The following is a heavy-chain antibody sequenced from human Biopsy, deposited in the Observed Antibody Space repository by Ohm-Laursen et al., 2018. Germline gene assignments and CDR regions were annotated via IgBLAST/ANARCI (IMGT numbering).Heavy chain of an antibody. J-gene: IGHJ3*01. D-gene: IGHD3-16*02. CDR3: ARDIMNPIGGLVARSDVFDV. V-gene: IGHV1-2*02. Sequence: ASVKVSCKASGYTFTDYFLNWVRQAPGQGPEWMGWISPSSGGTKYAQKLQGRVTMIRDTSATTGYMDLSSLRSDDTAVYYCARDIMNPIGGLVARSDVFDVWGQGTMVNVSS. CDR1: GYTFTDYF. CDR2: ISPSSGGT.